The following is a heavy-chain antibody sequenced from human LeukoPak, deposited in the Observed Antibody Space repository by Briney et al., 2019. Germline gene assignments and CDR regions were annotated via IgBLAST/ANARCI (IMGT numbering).Heavy chain of an antibody. Sequence: GGSLRLSCAASGFTFRDYYMTWIRQAPGKGLEWVSYISSSGSAIYYADSVKGRFTISRDNAKSSLYLQMNSLRADDTAVYNCARAFHDALDIWGQGTMVTVSS. J-gene: IGHJ3*02. V-gene: IGHV3-11*01. CDR2: ISSSGSAI. CDR3: ARAFHDALDI. CDR1: GFTFRDYY.